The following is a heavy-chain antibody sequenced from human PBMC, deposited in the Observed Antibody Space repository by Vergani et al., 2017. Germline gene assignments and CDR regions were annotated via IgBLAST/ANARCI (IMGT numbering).Heavy chain of an antibody. Sequence: EVQLLESGGDLVQPGGSLRLSCAASGFTFIMHAMSWVRQAPGKGLEWVSTLSASDRRTHYADSVQGRFTISRDNSKNTLFLHMNSLRPEDTAVYYCAKVGRSEVAGTFGAFYIWGQGTMVTVSS. CDR2: LSASDRRT. J-gene: IGHJ3*02. V-gene: IGHV3-23*01. D-gene: IGHD6-19*01. CDR1: GFTFIMHA. CDR3: AKVGRSEVAGTFGAFYI.